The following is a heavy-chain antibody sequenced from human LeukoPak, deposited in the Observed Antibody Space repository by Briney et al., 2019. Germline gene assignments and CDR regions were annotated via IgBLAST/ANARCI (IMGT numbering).Heavy chain of an antibody. Sequence: PSETLSLTCTVSGDSISSSHYYWGWIRQSPGKGLEWIGSIYSGGETHYNPSLNSRVTIFLDTSKNRFSLNLISVTATDTAVYYCVRDYSNFVQGDWGQGTLVAVSS. CDR2: IYSGGET. V-gene: IGHV4-39*02. J-gene: IGHJ4*02. CDR3: VRDYSNFVQGD. D-gene: IGHD4-11*01. CDR1: GDSISSSHYY.